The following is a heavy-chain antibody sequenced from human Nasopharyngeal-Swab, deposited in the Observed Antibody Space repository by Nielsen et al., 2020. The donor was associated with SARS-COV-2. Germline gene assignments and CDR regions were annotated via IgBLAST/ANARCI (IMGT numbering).Heavy chain of an antibody. CDR2: ISSTNSHI. J-gene: IGHJ4*02. V-gene: IGHV3-21*01. CDR1: GFTFSDYT. Sequence: GGSLRLSCAASGFTFSDYTMSWVRQTPGKGLEWVSSISSTNSHIYYAASVTGRFTISRDNAKNSLHLQINSLRAEDTAVYFCVKFYYYDSSGEGYFDYWGQGTLVTVSS. D-gene: IGHD3-22*01. CDR3: VKFYYYDSSGEGYFDY.